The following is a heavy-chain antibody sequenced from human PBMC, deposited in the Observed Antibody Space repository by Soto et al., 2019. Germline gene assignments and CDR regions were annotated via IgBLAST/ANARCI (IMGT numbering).Heavy chain of an antibody. J-gene: IGHJ4*02. Sequence: GASVKVSCKASGGTFSSYAISWVRQAPGQGLEWMGGIIPIFGTANYAQKFQGRVTITADKSTSTAYMELSSLRSEDTAVYYCARDKFSSSSTGVLDYWGQGTLVTVSS. V-gene: IGHV1-69*06. D-gene: IGHD6-6*01. CDR2: IIPIFGTA. CDR1: GGTFSSYA. CDR3: ARDKFSSSSTGVLDY.